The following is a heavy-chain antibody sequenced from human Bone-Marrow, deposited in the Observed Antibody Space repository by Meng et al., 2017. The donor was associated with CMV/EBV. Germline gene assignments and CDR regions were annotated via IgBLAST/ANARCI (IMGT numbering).Heavy chain of an antibody. D-gene: IGHD6-19*01. CDR3: TRSTAVAGKNFDY. J-gene: IGHJ4*02. CDR2: IYSGGNT. V-gene: IGHV3-53*01. CDR1: GFTVSSYY. Sequence: GESLKISCAASGFTVSSYYMSWVRQAPGKGLEWVSVIYSGGNTYYADSVKGRFTISRDNSKNTLYLQMNSLKTEDTAVYYCTRSTAVAGKNFDYWGQGTLVTFSS.